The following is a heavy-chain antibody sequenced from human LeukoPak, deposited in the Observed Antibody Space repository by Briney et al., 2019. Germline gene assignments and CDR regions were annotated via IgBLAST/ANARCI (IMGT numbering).Heavy chain of an antibody. V-gene: IGHV3-64*01. CDR3: ARDGGIQLWPEYYFDY. CDR2: ISSNGGST. J-gene: IGHJ4*02. D-gene: IGHD5-18*01. CDR1: GFTFSSYA. Sequence: GGSLRLSCAASGFTFSSYAMHWVRQAPGKGLEYVSAISSNGGSTYYANPVKGRFTISRDNSKNTLYLQMGSLRAEDMAVYYCARDGGIQLWPEYYFDYWGQGTLVTVSS.